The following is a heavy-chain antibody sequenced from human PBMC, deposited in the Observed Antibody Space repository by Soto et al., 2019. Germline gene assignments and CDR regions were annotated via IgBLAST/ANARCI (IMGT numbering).Heavy chain of an antibody. Sequence: PGGSLRLSCAGSGFTFSSYGMHWVRQAPGKGLEWVAVISYDGSNKYYTDSVKGRFTISRDNSEDTLFLQMNSLRPEDTAVYYCAQGWATFGYWGQGALVTVSS. J-gene: IGHJ4*02. CDR3: AQGWATFGY. CDR1: GFTFSSYG. CDR2: ISYDGSNK. V-gene: IGHV3-30*18. D-gene: IGHD5-12*01.